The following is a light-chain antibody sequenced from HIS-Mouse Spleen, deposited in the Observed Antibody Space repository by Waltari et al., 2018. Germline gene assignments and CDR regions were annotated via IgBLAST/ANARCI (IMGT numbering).Light chain of an antibody. Sequence: QSALTQPASVSGSPGQSITIPCTGTSSHFGSYFIVSWYQQHPGKAPKLMIYEGSKRPSGVSNRFSGSKSGNTASLTISGLQAEDEADYYCCSYAGSSTVVFGGGTKLTVL. CDR2: EGS. CDR3: CSYAGSSTVV. CDR1: SSHFGSYFI. V-gene: IGLV2-23*01. J-gene: IGLJ2*01.